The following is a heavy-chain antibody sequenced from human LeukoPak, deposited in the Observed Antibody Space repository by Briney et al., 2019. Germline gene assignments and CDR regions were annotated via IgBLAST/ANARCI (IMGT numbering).Heavy chain of an antibody. Sequence: GASVKVSCKASGYTFTSYYMHWLGQAPGQGLGGMGLFNPSGVSKSYAQKFQGRVTMTRDTSTSTVYMELSSLRSEDTAVYYCARDQVVGYSSGWGFSAYYGMDVWGQGTTVTVSS. CDR1: GYTFTSYY. CDR3: ARDQVVGYSSGWGFSAYYGMDV. J-gene: IGHJ6*02. CDR2: FNPSGVSK. V-gene: IGHV1-46*01. D-gene: IGHD6-19*01.